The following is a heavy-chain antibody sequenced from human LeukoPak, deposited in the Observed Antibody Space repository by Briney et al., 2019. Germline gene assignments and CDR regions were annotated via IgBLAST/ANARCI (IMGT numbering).Heavy chain of an antibody. CDR1: GFTFTNAW. CDR2: TSDRGDYT. CDR3: AKKAQYNGNYPLDY. Sequence: GGSLRLSCVDSGFTFTNAWMSWVRQAPGKGLEWVSGTSDRGDYTYYADSVKGRFTISRDNSKNTLYLQMNSLRAEDTALYFCAKKAQYNGNYPLDYWGQGTLVTVSS. D-gene: IGHD1-26*01. J-gene: IGHJ4*02. V-gene: IGHV3-23*01.